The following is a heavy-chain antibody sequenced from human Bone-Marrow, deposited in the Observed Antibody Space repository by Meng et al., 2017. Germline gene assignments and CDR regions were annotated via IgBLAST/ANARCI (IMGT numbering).Heavy chain of an antibody. CDR2: INHSGST. Sequence: SETLSLTCAVYAGSFSGYYWSWIRQPPGKGLEWIGEINHSGSTNYNPSLKTRVTISVDTSTNQFSLKLSSVTAADTAVYYCARHSAAMVLGYYYYYGMDVWGQGTTVTVSS. CDR1: AGSFSGYY. J-gene: IGHJ6*02. D-gene: IGHD5-18*01. CDR3: ARHSAAMVLGYYYYYGMDV. V-gene: IGHV4-34*01.